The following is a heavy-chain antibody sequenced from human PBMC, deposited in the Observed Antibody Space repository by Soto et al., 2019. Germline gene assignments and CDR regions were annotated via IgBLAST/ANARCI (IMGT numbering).Heavy chain of an antibody. CDR2: IIPIFGTA. CDR1: GGTFSSYA. Sequence: SVKVSCKASGGTFSSYAISWVRQAPGQGLEWMGGIIPIFGTANYAQKFQGRVTITADESTSTAYMELSSLRSEDTAVYYWARDLFSYCSGGSCYGGREVWRQGSRVSVAS. D-gene: IGHD2-15*01. V-gene: IGHV1-69*13. CDR3: ARDLFSYCSGGSCYGGREV. J-gene: IGHJ6*02.